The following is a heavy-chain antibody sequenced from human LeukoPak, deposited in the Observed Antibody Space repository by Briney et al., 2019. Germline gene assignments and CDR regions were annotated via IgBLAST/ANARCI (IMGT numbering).Heavy chain of an antibody. J-gene: IGHJ6*02. Sequence: GGSLRLSCAASGFTFDDYGMHWVRQAPGKGLEWVSLISGDGGSTYYGDSVKGRFTISRDNSKNSLYLQMNSLRTEDSALCYCAKDKVLTGHNFYYYYGMDVWGQGTTVTVSS. CDR3: AKDKVLTGHNFYYYYGMDV. V-gene: IGHV3-43*02. D-gene: IGHD3-9*01. CDR2: ISGDGGST. CDR1: GFTFDDYG.